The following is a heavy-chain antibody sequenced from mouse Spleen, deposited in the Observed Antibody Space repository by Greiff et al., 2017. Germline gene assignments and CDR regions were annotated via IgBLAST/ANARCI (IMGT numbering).Heavy chain of an antibody. CDR1: GSPIPGYL. CDR3: ARSYDGYYYAMDY. J-gene: IGHJ4*01. Sequence: VPLPQSGAELMKPGGSVELSCQAPGSPIPGYLIEWVKQRPGHGLEWIGEILPGSGSTNYNEKFKGKATFTADTSSNTAYMQLSSLTTEDSAIYYCARSYDGYYYAMDYWGQGTSVTVSS. V-gene: IGHV1-9*01. D-gene: IGHD2-3*01. CDR2: ILPGSGST.